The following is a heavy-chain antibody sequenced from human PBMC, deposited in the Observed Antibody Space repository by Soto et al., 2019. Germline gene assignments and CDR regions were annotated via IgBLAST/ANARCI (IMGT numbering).Heavy chain of an antibody. CDR3: ASEIAVAATGAFDI. Sequence: GGSLRLACAAPGFTFSSYSMNWVRQAPGKGLEWVSSISSSSSYIYYADSVKGRFTISRDNAKNSLYLQMNSLRAEDTAVYYCASEIAVAATGAFDIWGQGTMVTVSS. D-gene: IGHD6-19*01. CDR2: ISSSSSYI. V-gene: IGHV3-21*01. J-gene: IGHJ3*02. CDR1: GFTFSSYS.